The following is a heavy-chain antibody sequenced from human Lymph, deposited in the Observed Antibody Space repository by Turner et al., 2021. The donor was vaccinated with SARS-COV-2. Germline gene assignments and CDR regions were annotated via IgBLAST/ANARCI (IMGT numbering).Heavy chain of an antibody. V-gene: IGHV3-53*01. J-gene: IGHJ6*02. CDR3: ARDLYYYGMDV. CDR1: GLTVSSNY. Sequence: EVQLVESGGCLIQPGGSLRLSCAASGLTVSSNYMSWVRQAPGKGLEWVSVIYSGDSTYYADSVKGRFTVSRDNSKNTLYLQMNSMRAEDTAVYYCARDLYYYGMDVWGQGTTVTVSS. CDR2: IYSGDST.